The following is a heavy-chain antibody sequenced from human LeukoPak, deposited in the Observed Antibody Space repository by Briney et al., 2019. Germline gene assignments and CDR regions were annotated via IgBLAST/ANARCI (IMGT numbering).Heavy chain of an antibody. J-gene: IGHJ4*02. V-gene: IGHV4-61*01. CDR1: GGSVSSGSCY. CDR3: ARDPNSAL. D-gene: IGHD4-23*01. CDR2: IYYSGST. Sequence: PSETLSLTCTVSGGSVSSGSCYWSWIRQPPGKGLEWIGYIYYSGSTNYNPSLKSRVTISVDTSKNQFSLKLSSVTAADTAVYYCARDPNSALWGQGILVTVSS.